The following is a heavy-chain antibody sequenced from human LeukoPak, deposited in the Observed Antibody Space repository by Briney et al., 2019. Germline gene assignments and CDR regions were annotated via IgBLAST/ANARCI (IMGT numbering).Heavy chain of an antibody. Sequence: GASVKVSCKASGYTFTGYYLHWVRQAPGQGLEWMGWISAYNGNTNYAQKLQGRVTMTTDTSTSTAYMELRSLRSDDTAVYYCARVPAVAGDYWGQGTLVTVSS. J-gene: IGHJ4*02. D-gene: IGHD6-19*01. CDR1: GYTFTGYY. V-gene: IGHV1-18*04. CDR2: ISAYNGNT. CDR3: ARVPAVAGDY.